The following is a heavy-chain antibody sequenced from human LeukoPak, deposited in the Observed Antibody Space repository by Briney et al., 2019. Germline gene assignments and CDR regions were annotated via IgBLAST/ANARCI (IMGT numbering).Heavy chain of an antibody. V-gene: IGHV5-51*01. D-gene: IGHD4-17*01. Sequence: GESLKISCKGSGYSFTSYWIGWGRQMPGKGLEWMGIIYPGDSDTRYSPSFKGQVTISADKSISTAYLKCSSLKASDTAMYYCPRHTSGYGDYGVVDYWGQGTLVTVSS. J-gene: IGHJ4*02. CDR1: GYSFTSYW. CDR2: IYPGDSDT. CDR3: PRHTSGYGDYGVVDY.